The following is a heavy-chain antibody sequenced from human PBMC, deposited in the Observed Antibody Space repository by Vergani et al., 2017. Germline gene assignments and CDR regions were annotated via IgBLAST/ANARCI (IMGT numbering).Heavy chain of an antibody. V-gene: IGHV1-46*01. D-gene: IGHD3-3*01. CDR2: INPSGGST. CDR3: ARFIVRFLEWLNGMDV. CDR1: GYTFTSYY. Sequence: QVQLVQSGAEVKKPGASVKVSCTASGYTFTSYYMHWVRQAPGQGLEWMGIINPSGGSTSYAQKLQGRVNMNRDTSTSTVYMELSSLRSEYTAVYYCARFIVRFLEWLNGMDVWGQGTTVTVSS. J-gene: IGHJ6*02.